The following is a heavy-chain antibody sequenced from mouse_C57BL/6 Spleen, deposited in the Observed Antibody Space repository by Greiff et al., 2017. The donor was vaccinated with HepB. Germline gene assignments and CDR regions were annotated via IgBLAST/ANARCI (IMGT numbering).Heavy chain of an antibody. J-gene: IGHJ2*01. CDR2: IDPETGGT. Sequence: QVQLKESGAELVRPGASVTLSCKASGYTFTDYEMHWVKQTPVHGLEWIGAIDPETGGTAYNQKFKGKAILTADKSSSTAYMELRSLTSEDSAVYYCTLMLSYYFDYWGQGTTLTVSS. CDR3: TLMLSYYFDY. CDR1: GYTFTDYE. V-gene: IGHV1-15*01.